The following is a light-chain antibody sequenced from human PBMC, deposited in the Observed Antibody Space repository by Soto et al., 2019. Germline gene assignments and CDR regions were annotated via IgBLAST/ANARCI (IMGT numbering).Light chain of an antibody. V-gene: IGKV3-20*01. CDR3: QQYDSSPVT. CDR1: QSVSSSY. CDR2: GAS. Sequence: EIVLTQSPGTLSLSPGERATLSCRASQSVSSSYLAWYQQKPGQAPRLLIYGASSRATGIPDRFSGSGSGTDFTLTISRLEPEDFAVYYCQQYDSSPVTFGQGKKVEI. J-gene: IGKJ1*01.